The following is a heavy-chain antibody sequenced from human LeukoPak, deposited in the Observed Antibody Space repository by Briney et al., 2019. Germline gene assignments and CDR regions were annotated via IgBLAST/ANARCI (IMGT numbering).Heavy chain of an antibody. J-gene: IGHJ5*02. Sequence: SQTLSLTCTVSGGSISSGDYYWRWIRQPPGKGLEWIGYIYYSGSTYYNPSLKSRVTISVDTSKNQFSLKLNSVTAADTAVYYCARRRKDLNWFDPWGQGTLVTVSS. CDR2: IYYSGST. CDR1: GGSISSGDYY. CDR3: ARRRKDLNWFDP. V-gene: IGHV4-30-4*01.